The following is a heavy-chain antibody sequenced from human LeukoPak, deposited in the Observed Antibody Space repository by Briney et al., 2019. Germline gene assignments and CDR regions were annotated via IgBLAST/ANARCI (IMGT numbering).Heavy chain of an antibody. CDR3: AKDMVAAANWFEP. D-gene: IGHD6-25*01. CDR1: GFTFSSYA. J-gene: IGHJ5*02. Sequence: PGGSLRLSCAASGFTFSSYAINWVRQAPGKGLEWVSTILSGGSTYYADSVKGRFTVSRDNSKNTVYLQMNSLRAEDTAVYYCAKDMVAAANWFEPWGQGTLVTVSS. V-gene: IGHV3-23*01. CDR2: ILSGGST.